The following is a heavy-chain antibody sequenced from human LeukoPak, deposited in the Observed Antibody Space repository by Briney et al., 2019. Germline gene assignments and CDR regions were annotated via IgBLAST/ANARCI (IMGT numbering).Heavy chain of an antibody. V-gene: IGHV4-34*01. CDR1: GGSFSGYY. CDR3: AIFYDYVWGSYRPLDY. D-gene: IGHD3-16*02. J-gene: IGHJ4*02. Sequence: SETLSLTCAVYGGSFSGYYWSWIRQPPGKGLEWIGEINHCGSTNYNPSLKSRVTISVDTSKNQFSLKLSSVTAADTAVYYCAIFYDYVWGSYRPLDYWGQGTLVTVSS. CDR2: INHCGST.